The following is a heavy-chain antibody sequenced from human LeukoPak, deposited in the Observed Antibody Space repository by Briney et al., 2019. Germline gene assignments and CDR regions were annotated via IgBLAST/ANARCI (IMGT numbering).Heavy chain of an antibody. CDR1: GGSISSSSYY. Sequence: SETLSLTCTVSGGSISSSSYYWGWIRQPPGKGLEWIGSIYYSGSTYYNPSLKSRVTISVDTSKNQFSLKLSSVTAADTAVYYCATQLGYSYGHDYWGQGTLVTVSS. D-gene: IGHD5-18*01. V-gene: IGHV4-39*07. J-gene: IGHJ4*02. CDR2: IYYSGST. CDR3: ATQLGYSYGHDY.